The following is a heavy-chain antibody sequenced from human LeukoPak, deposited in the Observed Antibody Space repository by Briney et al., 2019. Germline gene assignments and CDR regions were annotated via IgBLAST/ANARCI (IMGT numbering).Heavy chain of an antibody. CDR1: GFTFSSYS. CDR2: ISSSSSYI. D-gene: IGHD2-2*02. CDR3: AKGGPLGYCTSTSCYTVFH. Sequence: GGSLRLSCAASGFTFSSYSMNWVRQAPGKGLEWVSSISSSSSYIYYADSVKGRFTISRDNAKNSLYLQMNSLRAEDTALYYCAKGGPLGYCTSTSCYTVFHWGQGTLVTVSS. J-gene: IGHJ4*02. V-gene: IGHV3-21*04.